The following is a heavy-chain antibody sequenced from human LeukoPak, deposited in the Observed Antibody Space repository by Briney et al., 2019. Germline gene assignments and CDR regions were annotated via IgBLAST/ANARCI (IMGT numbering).Heavy chain of an antibody. CDR3: AKDINYETSQGMDV. D-gene: IGHD3-16*01. V-gene: IGHV3-48*03. J-gene: IGHJ6*02. Sequence: PGGSLRLSCAASGFTFSSYEMNWVRQAPGKGLEWVSYISRSGSTIYYADSVKGRFTISRDNAKNSLYLQMNSLRAEDTALYYCAKDINYETSQGMDVWGQGTTVTVSS. CDR1: GFTFSSYE. CDR2: ISRSGSTI.